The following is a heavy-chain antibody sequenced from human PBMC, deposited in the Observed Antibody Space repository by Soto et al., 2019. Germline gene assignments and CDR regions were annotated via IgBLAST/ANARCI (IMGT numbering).Heavy chain of an antibody. D-gene: IGHD3-10*01. CDR3: ARGILWFGELNFDY. V-gene: IGHV4-4*07. Sequence: SSETLSLTCTVSGGSISSYYWSWIRQPAGKGLEWIGRIYTSGSTNYNPSLKSRVTMSVDTSKNQFSLKLSSVTAADTAVYYCARGILWFGELNFDYWGQGTLVTVSS. J-gene: IGHJ4*02. CDR2: IYTSGST. CDR1: GGSISSYY.